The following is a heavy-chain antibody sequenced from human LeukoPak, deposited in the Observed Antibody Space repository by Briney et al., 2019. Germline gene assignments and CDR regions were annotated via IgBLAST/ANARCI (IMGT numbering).Heavy chain of an antibody. CDR3: ASPGVAGLIQH. CDR1: GFTVSSNY. CDR2: IYSGGST. J-gene: IGHJ1*01. Sequence: PGGSLRLSCAASGFTVSSNYMSWVRQAPGKGREWVSVIYSGGSTHYADSVKGRFTISRDNSKNTLYLQMNSLRAEDTAVYYCASPGVAGLIQHWGQGTLVTVSS. D-gene: IGHD7-27*01. V-gene: IGHV3-53*01.